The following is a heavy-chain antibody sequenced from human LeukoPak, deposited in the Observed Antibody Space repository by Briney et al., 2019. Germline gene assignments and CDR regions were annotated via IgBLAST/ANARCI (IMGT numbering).Heavy chain of an antibody. J-gene: IGHJ6*02. V-gene: IGHV3-74*01. CDR3: ARDAVDTANAV. CDR2: INSDGSIT. D-gene: IGHD5-18*01. Sequence: GGSLRLSCAASGNYWMHWVRQAPGKGLVWVSHINSDGSITSYADSVKGRFTISRDNAKNTLYLQMNSLRAEDTAVYYCARDAVDTANAVWGQGTTVTVSS. CDR1: GNYW.